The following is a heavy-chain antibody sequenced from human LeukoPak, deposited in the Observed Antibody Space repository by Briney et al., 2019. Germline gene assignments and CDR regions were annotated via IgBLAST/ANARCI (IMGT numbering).Heavy chain of an antibody. D-gene: IGHD3-10*01. V-gene: IGHV3-23*01. J-gene: IGHJ5*02. CDR1: GFTFSSYA. Sequence: GGSLRLSCAASGFTFSSYAMSWVRQAPGKGLEWVSAISGSGGSTYYADSVKGRFTISRDNSKNTLYLQMNSLRAEDTAVYYCARDYYGSGSYHGWFDPWGQGTLVTVSS. CDR3: ARDYYGSGSYHGWFDP. CDR2: ISGSGGST.